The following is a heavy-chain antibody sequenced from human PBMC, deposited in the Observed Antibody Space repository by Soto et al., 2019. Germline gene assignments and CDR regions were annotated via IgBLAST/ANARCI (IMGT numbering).Heavy chain of an antibody. V-gene: IGHV6-1*01. CDR2: TYYRSKWYY. J-gene: IGHJ4*01. Sequence: QTLSLTCAITGDSVSSNSAGWSWVRQSPSRGLEWLGRTYYRSKWYYEYAVSVRGRITINPDTSKNQYSLQLNSVTPEDTAVYFCARGEQYSGRIFDYWGQGTPVTVSS. CDR1: GDSVSSNSAG. CDR3: ARGEQYSGRIFDY. D-gene: IGHD1-26*01.